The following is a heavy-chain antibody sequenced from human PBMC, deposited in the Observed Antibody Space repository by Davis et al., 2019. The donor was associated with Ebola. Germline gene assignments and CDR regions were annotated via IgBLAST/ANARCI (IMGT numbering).Heavy chain of an antibody. CDR3: ARERYCSSNLCSLGY. J-gene: IGHJ4*02. CDR2: LIPVFGTP. D-gene: IGHD2-2*01. Sequence: SVKVSCKASGGTFSSYAMSWVRHAPGQGLEWMGSLIPVFGTPKYAQNFQGRVAITADRSSTTMYLEFSNLTSDDTAVSYCARERYCSSNLCSLGYWGQGTLVTVSS. V-gene: IGHV1-69*06. CDR1: GGTFSSYA.